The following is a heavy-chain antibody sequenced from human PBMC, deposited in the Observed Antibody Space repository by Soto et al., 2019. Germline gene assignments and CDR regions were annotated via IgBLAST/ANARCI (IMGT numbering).Heavy chain of an antibody. CDR3: ASGWELVS. J-gene: IGHJ4*02. CDR2: IIPIHGTT. D-gene: IGHD1-26*01. V-gene: IGHV1-69*01. CDR1: GGSLTSYP. Sequence: QMEQSGAEVRKPGSSVKVSRKPSGGSLTSYPMAWVRQAPGQGFEWMGGIIPIHGTTEYAQKFQGRVTITADESTNRATLELTGLTSEDTAVYYCASGWELVSWGQGTLVTVSS.